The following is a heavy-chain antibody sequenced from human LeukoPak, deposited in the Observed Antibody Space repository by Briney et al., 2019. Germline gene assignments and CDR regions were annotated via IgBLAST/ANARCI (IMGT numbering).Heavy chain of an antibody. CDR2: MSVSGDST. CDR1: GFTFSSYA. J-gene: IGHJ4*02. V-gene: IGHV3-23*01. CDR3: AKNDYGDY. Sequence: PGGSLRLSCAASGFTFSSYAMHWVRQAPGKGLEWVSGMSVSGDSTYYADSVKGRFTISRDNSRNTLYLQMNSLRVEDTAVYYCAKNDYGDYWGQGTPVTVSS.